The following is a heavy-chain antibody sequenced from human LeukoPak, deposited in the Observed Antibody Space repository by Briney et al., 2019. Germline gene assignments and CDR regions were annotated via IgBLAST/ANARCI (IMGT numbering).Heavy chain of an antibody. V-gene: IGHV4-59*01. CDR2: IYHNGRT. J-gene: IGHJ4*02. CDR1: GDSISSYY. D-gene: IGHD6-13*01. CDR3: ARVFRAAAVDY. Sequence: PSETLSLTCTVSGDSISSYYWSWIRQPPGKGLDWIGFIYHNGRTDYNPSLKSRVTISADTSKNQFSLRLSSVTAADTAVYYCARVFRAAAVDYWGQGTLVTVSS.